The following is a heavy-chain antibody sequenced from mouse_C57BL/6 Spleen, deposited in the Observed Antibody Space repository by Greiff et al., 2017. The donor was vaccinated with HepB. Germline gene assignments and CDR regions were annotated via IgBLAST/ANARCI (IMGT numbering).Heavy chain of an antibody. CDR3: ARVELRRGFDY. D-gene: IGHD2-4*01. V-gene: IGHV3-6*01. Sequence: EVQRVESGPGLVKPSQSLSLTCSVTGYSITSGYYWNWIRQFPGNKLEWMGYISYDGSNNYNPSLKNRISITHDTSKNQFFLKLNSVTTEDTATYYCARVELRRGFDYWGQGTTLTVSS. CDR2: ISYDGSN. CDR1: GYSITSGYY. J-gene: IGHJ2*01.